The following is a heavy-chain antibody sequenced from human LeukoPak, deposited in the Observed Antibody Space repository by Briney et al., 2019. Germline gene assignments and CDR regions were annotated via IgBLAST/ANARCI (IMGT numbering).Heavy chain of an antibody. Sequence: GGSLRLSCAASGFTFSTYTMSWVRQAPGKGLEWVSSISGSGGSTYYADSVKGRFTISRDNSKNTLYLQMNSLRAEDTAVYYRAKDPSGSYYDTNDYWGQGTLVTVSS. CDR2: ISGSGGST. CDR1: GFTFSTYT. J-gene: IGHJ4*02. CDR3: AKDPSGSYYDTNDY. D-gene: IGHD1-26*01. V-gene: IGHV3-23*01.